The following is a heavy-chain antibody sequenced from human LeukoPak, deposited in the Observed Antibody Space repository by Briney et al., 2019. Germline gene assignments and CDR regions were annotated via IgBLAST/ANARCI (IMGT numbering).Heavy chain of an antibody. J-gene: IGHJ4*02. CDR2: IYYSGST. CDR1: GGSISSYY. CDR3: ARTFGELSPFDY. Sequence: SETLSLTCPVSGGSISSYYWSWIRPPPGKGLEWIGYIYYSGSTFYNPSLKSRVTISVDTSKKQFSLKLSSVTAADTAVYYCARTFGELSPFDYWGQGTLVTVSS. D-gene: IGHD3-10*01. V-gene: IGHV4-59*12.